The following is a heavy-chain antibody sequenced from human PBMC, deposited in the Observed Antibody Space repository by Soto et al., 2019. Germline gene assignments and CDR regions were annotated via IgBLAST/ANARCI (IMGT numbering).Heavy chain of an antibody. V-gene: IGHV4-59*01. CDR2: IYYSGST. J-gene: IGHJ4*02. Sequence: SETLSLTCTVSGGSISSYYWSWIRQPPGKGLEWIGYIYYSGSTNYNPSLKSRVTISVDTSKNQFSLKLSSVTAADTAVYYCARVSSGWSLRALYYFDYWGQGTLVTVS. D-gene: IGHD6-19*01. CDR3: ARVSSGWSLRALYYFDY. CDR1: GGSISSYY.